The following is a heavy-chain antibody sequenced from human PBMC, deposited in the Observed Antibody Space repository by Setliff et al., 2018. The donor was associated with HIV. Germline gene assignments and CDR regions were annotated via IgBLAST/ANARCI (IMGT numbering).Heavy chain of an antibody. CDR2: IHYSGST. Sequence: SETLSLTCTVSGGSISSSVYYWGWIRQPPGKGLEWIGNIHYSGSTNYNPSLKSRVTISVDTSRSQFSLKLSSVTAADTAVYYCARGRDKYGPIDYWGQGTLVTVSS. CDR1: GGSISSSVYY. D-gene: IGHD3-10*01. V-gene: IGHV4-39*07. J-gene: IGHJ4*02. CDR3: ARGRDKYGPIDY.